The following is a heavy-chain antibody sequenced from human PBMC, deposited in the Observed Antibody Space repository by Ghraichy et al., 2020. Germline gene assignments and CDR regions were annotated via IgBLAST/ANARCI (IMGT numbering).Heavy chain of an antibody. CDR3: ARGHYGMDV. J-gene: IGHJ6*02. V-gene: IGHV3-11*06. CDR2: ISTSSYT. Sequence: SLNISCAASGFTFSDYYMSWIRQAPGKGLEWVSYISTSSYTNYADSVKGRFTISRDNAKNSLYLQMNSLRAEDTAVYYCARGHYGMDVWGQGTTVTVSS. CDR1: GFTFSDYY.